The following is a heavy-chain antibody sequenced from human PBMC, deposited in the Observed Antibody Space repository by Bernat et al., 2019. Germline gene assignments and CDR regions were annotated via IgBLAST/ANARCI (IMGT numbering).Heavy chain of an antibody. J-gene: IGHJ4*02. CDR3: AEGVRGYSPSHFEY. V-gene: IGHV3-23*01. D-gene: IGHD2-15*01. Sequence: EVPLLESGGGLVQPGGSLRLSCAASGFSFGGYAMSCVRQAPGKGVEWVSGISGSGATPSYADSVKGRFTISRDNPNNIGNLQINSLGAEDTAGYDWAEGVRGYSPSHFEYWGQGTQVVVSA. CDR2: ISGSGATP. CDR1: GFSFGGYA.